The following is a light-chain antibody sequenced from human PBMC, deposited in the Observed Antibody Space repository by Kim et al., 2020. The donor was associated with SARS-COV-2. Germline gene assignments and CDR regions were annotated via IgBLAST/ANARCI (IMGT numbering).Light chain of an antibody. CDR3: QAWDSSTYV. J-gene: IGLJ1*01. CDR2: QDS. CDR1: KLGDKY. Sequence: VPPGQTASITCSGDKLGDKYACWYQQKPGQSPVLVIYQDSKRPSGIPERFSGSNSGNTATLTISGTQAMDEADYYCQAWDSSTYVFGTGTKVTVL. V-gene: IGLV3-1*01.